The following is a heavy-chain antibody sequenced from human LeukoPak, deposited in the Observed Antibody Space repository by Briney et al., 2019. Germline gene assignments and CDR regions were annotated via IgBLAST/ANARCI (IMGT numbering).Heavy chain of an antibody. CDR1: GYTFTGYY. V-gene: IGHV1-2*02. J-gene: IGHJ3*02. D-gene: IGHD6-13*01. Sequence: ASVKVSCKASGYTFTGYYMHWVRQAPGQGLEWMGWINPNSGGTNYAQKFQGRVTMTRDTSISTAYMELSRLRSDDTAVYYCARVFTPKFRAAGNDAFDIWGQGTMVTVSS. CDR2: INPNSGGT. CDR3: ARVFTPKFRAAGNDAFDI.